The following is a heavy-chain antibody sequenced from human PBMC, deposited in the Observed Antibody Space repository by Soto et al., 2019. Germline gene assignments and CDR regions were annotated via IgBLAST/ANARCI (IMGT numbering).Heavy chain of an antibody. Sequence: VQLLESGGGLVQPGGSLRLSCAASGFTFSSYAMNWVRQAPGKGLEWVSTISGSGGGTYYADSVKGRFTVSRDDSKNTLYLQMNSLRAEDTAIYYCVKVGWDTMTTVTKGYFQHWGQGTLVTVSS. CDR1: GFTFSSYA. D-gene: IGHD4-17*01. CDR2: ISGSGGGT. J-gene: IGHJ1*01. CDR3: VKVGWDTMTTVTKGYFQH. V-gene: IGHV3-23*01.